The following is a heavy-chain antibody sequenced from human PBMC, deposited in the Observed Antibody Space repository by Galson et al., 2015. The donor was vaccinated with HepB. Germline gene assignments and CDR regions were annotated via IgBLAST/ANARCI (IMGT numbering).Heavy chain of an antibody. D-gene: IGHD6-13*01. V-gene: IGHV5-51*01. Sequence: QSGAAVKKPGESLKISCTGSGYRFSSYWIAWVRQMPGKGLEWMGIIYPGDSDTRYSPSFQGQVTISAHKSISTAYLQWSSLKASDSARYYCARHGGYSTGWYITAIDYWGQGTPVTVSS. CDR3: ARHGGYSTGWYITAIDY. CDR2: IYPGDSDT. J-gene: IGHJ4*02. CDR1: GYRFSSYW.